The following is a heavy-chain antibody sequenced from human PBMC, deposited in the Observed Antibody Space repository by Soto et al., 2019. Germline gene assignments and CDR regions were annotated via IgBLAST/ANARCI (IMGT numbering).Heavy chain of an antibody. J-gene: IGHJ4*02. Sequence: SETLSLTCTVSGGSISSSSYYWGWIRQPPGKGLEWIGSIYYSGSTYYNPSLKSRVTISVDTSKNQFSLKLSSVTAADTAVYYCARLVGPTDYVKYWGQGTLVTVSS. CDR1: GGSISSSSYY. V-gene: IGHV4-39*01. CDR3: ARLVGPTDYVKY. CDR2: IYYSGST. D-gene: IGHD4-17*01.